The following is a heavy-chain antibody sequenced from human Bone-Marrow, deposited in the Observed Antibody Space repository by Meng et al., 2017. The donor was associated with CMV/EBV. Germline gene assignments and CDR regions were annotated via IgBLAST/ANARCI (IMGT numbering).Heavy chain of an antibody. J-gene: IGHJ4*02. CDR1: GFTFSSYW. CDR2: IKQDGSEK. Sequence: GESLKISCAASGFTFSSYWMSWVRQTPGKGLEWVANIKQDGSEKYYVDSVKGRFTISRDNGKNSLFLQMNSLRAEDTAVYYCAKDWGPSDHYRFDYWGQGTLVTFSS. CDR3: AKDWGPSDHYRFDY. V-gene: IGHV3-7*01. D-gene: IGHD3-16*01.